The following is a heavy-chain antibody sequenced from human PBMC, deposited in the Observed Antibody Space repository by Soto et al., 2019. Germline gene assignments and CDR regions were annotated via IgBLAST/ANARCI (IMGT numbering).Heavy chain of an antibody. J-gene: IGHJ3*02. CDR1: GYTFTSYA. V-gene: IGHV1-3*01. Sequence: ASVKVSCKASGYTFTSYAMHWVRQAPGQRLEWMGWINAGNGNTKYSQKFQGRVTITRDTSASTAYMELSSLRSEDTAVYYCARTYCSSTSCYPGAFDSWGQGTMVTVSS. D-gene: IGHD2-2*01. CDR3: ARTYCSSTSCYPGAFDS. CDR2: INAGNGNT.